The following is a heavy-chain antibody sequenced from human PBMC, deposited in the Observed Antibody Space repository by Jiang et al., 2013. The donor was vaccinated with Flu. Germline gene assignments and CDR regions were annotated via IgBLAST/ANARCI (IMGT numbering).Heavy chain of an antibody. J-gene: IGHJ4*02. CDR2: ISPHNGNT. D-gene: IGHD5-18*01. V-gene: IGHV1-18*01. Sequence: QLVESGAEVKKPGASVKVSCKASGYAFTSYGFNWVRQAPGQGLEWMGWISPHNGNTNYPQRLQGRVTLTTDTSTTTAYMELRSLRADDTAVYFCTRDNGYSYAYWWGQGTLVTVSS. CDR1: GYAFTSYG. CDR3: TRDNGYSYAYW.